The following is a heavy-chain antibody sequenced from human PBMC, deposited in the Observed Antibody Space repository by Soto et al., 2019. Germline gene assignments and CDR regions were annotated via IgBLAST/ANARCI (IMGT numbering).Heavy chain of an antibody. D-gene: IGHD3-22*01. V-gene: IGHV1-46*01. J-gene: IGHJ4*02. CDR3: ARGWIYASSGYYFDS. CDR1: GYTFSSYY. Sequence: ASVKVSCNASGYTFSSYYTHWVRQARGQGLEWMGIINASGGSTRYAQKLQGRVTMTRDTSTSTAYMELSSLRSEDTAVYYCARGWIYASSGYYFDSWGQGTLVTFSS. CDR2: INASGGST.